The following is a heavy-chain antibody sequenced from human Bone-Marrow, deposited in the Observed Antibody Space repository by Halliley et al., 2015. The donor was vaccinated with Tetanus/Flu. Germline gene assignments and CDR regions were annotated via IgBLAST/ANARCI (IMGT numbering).Heavy chain of an antibody. Sequence: IYYADSVQGRFTISRDNSNNKVYLHMNSLRPEDTAVYYCARDRPEGYCRNGGCYKDPGYYGMDVWGLGTTVTVSS. CDR2: I. D-gene: IGHD2-8*01. J-gene: IGHJ6*02. V-gene: IGHV3-30*03. CDR3: ARDRPEGYCRNGGCYKDPGYYGMDV.